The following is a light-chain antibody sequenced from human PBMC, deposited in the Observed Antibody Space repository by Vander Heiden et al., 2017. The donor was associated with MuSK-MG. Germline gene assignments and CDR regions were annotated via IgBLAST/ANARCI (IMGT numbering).Light chain of an antibody. Sequence: ETVLTQSPVTLSLSPGERATLSCRASQSVSTYLAWYQQKPGQAPRLLIYDASNRATGIPARFSGSGSGTDFTLTIISLEPEDFAAYYCQQRSNWPITFGQGTRLEIK. CDR3: QQRSNWPIT. CDR2: DAS. V-gene: IGKV3-11*01. CDR1: QSVSTY. J-gene: IGKJ5*01.